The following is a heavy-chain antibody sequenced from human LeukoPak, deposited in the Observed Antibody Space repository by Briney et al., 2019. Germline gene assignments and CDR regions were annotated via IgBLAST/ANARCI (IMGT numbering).Heavy chain of an antibody. CDR2: IKQDGSEK. D-gene: IGHD3-9*01. V-gene: IGHV3-7*01. CDR3: ARDRSYYDILTGYYRYFQH. CDR1: GFTFSTYW. Sequence: PGGSLRLSCAASGFTFSTYWMSWVRQAPGKGLEWVASIKQDGSEKYYVDSVKGRFTISRDNAKNSLYLQMNSLRAEDTAVYYCARDRSYYDILTGYYRYFQHWGQGTLVTVSS. J-gene: IGHJ1*01.